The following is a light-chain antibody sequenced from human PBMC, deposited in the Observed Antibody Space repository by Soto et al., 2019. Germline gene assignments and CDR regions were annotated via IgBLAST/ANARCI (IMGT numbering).Light chain of an antibody. J-gene: IGLJ3*02. CDR1: SSNIGSNT. CDR3: QSYDSSLTVWV. V-gene: IGLV1-44*01. Sequence: QPVLTQPPSASGTPGQRVTISCSGSSSNIGSNTVNWYQQLPGTAPKLLIYSNNQRPSGVPDRFSGSKSGTSASLAISGLQSEDEADYYCQSYDSSLTVWVFGGGTKLTVL. CDR2: SNN.